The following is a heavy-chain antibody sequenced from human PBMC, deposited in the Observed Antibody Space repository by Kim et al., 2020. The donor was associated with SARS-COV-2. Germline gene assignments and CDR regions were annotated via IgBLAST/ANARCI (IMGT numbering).Heavy chain of an antibody. D-gene: IGHD3-10*01. V-gene: IGHV3-74*01. CDR3: TRDARASGSYRGFDP. Sequence: DSVKGQFTVSRGNAKNMMFLQMSSLRADDTAVYYCTRDARASGSYRGFDPWGQGTLVTVSS. J-gene: IGHJ5*02.